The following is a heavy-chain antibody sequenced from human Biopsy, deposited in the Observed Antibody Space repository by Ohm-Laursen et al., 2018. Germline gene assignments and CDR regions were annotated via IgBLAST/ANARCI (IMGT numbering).Heavy chain of an antibody. V-gene: IGHV1-69*06. Sequence: SVKVSCKAPGGTFSNYGVNWVRQAPGQGLEWLGGNIPILGTGNYAQKFQDRVTVAADTSTSTATMELRSLRSDDTAVYYCATKLAGYFHHWGQGTLVSVSS. J-gene: IGHJ1*01. CDR2: NIPILGTG. CDR3: ATKLAGYFHH. CDR1: GGTFSNYG.